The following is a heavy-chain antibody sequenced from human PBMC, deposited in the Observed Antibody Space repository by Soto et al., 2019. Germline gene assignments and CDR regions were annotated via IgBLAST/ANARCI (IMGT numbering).Heavy chain of an antibody. CDR1: GFTFSIYW. J-gene: IGHJ3*01. V-gene: IGHV3-7*01. CDR3: ARFGNYVAFDV. Sequence: GSLRLSCGASGFTFSIYWMSWVRQAPGKGLEWVANIKEDGSEKYYVDSVKGRFTISRDNAKNSLYLQMNSLRAEDSAVYYCARFGNYVAFDVWGQGTLVTVSS. CDR2: IKEDGSEK. D-gene: IGHD3-16*01.